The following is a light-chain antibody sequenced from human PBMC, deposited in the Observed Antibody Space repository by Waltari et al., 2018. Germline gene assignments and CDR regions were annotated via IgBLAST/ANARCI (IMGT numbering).Light chain of an antibody. CDR2: DAS. J-gene: IGKJ4*01. CDR3: QQYKNVPLT. V-gene: IGKV1-33*01. Sequence: DIQMTQAPSSLSASVGDRVTITCQASHDINKNLNWFQQKPGKAPKVLIFDASKLRTGVPLRFSGSGSGTHFTFTISSLQPEDVATYYCQQYKNVPLTFGGGTKVEMK. CDR1: HDINKN.